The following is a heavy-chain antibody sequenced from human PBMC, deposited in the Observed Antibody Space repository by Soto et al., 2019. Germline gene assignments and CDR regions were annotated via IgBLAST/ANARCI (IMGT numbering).Heavy chain of an antibody. CDR2: INQDGSAN. Sequence: EVQLVESGGGLVQPGGSLRLSCAASGFSISTYWMHWVRQAPWKGLEWVANINQDGSANYYLDSVKGRFTISRDNAKSSLYLQMNSLSDVDTAIYYCARALAAADRLWGQGALVTVAS. CDR1: GFSISTYW. J-gene: IGHJ4*02. D-gene: IGHD6-13*01. CDR3: ARALAAADRL. V-gene: IGHV3-7*01.